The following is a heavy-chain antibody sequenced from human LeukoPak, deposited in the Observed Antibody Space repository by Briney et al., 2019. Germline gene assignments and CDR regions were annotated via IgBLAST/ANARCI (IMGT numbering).Heavy chain of an antibody. CDR2: INTNTGNP. V-gene: IGHV7-4-1*02. Sequence: GASVKVSCKASGYTFSTYAMNWVRQAPGQGLEWMGWINTNTGNPAYAQGFTGRFVFSLDTSVSTAYLQISSLKADDTAVYYCAREVAMGRPAMEGLLHGGQGTLVTVSS. J-gene: IGHJ4*02. D-gene: IGHD5-18*01. CDR1: GYTFSTYA. CDR3: AREVAMGRPAMEGLLH.